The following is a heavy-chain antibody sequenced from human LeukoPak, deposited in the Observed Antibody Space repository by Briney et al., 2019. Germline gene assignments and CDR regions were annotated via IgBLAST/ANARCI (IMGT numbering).Heavy chain of an antibody. D-gene: IGHD1-26*01. CDR2: INPNSGGT. V-gene: IGHV1-2*02. CDR3: ATMGATNFDH. J-gene: IGHJ4*02. Sequence: ASVKVSCKASGYTFTGYYIHWVRQAPAQGLEWLGLINPNSGGTHDAQKFQDRVIMTRDTSIRTAYMEVSRLGSDDTAEYYCATMGATNFDHWGQGTLVTVSS. CDR1: GYTFTGYY.